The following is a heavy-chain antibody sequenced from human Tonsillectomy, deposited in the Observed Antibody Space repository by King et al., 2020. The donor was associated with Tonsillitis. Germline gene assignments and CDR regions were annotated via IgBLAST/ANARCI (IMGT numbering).Heavy chain of an antibody. CDR3: ARESSLQLVPRRGVYFDY. Sequence: VQLQESGPGLLQPSETLSLTCAVSGDSVSSGPYYWTWIRQPPGKGLEWIGYVYHSGSTNYNPSLKSRVTISLDTSKNQFSLTLTSVTAADTARYFCARESSLQLVPRRGVYFDYWGQGSLV. J-gene: IGHJ4*02. CDR1: GDSVSSGPYY. D-gene: IGHD1-1*01. V-gene: IGHV4-61*01. CDR2: VYHSGST.